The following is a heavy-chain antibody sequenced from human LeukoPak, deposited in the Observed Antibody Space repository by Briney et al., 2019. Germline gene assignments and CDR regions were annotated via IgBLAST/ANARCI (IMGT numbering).Heavy chain of an antibody. Sequence: GGSLRLSCVASGFTFSRYKMHWVRQGPGKGLMWVSRLNSDGSGTTYADSVKGRFTISRDNAKNTLYLQMNSLRAEDTAVYYCARAKYYYGSGSYYDAFDIWRQGTMVTVSS. V-gene: IGHV3-74*01. J-gene: IGHJ3*02. CDR3: ARAKYYYGSGSYYDAFDI. D-gene: IGHD3-10*01. CDR2: LNSDGSGT. CDR1: GFTFSRYK.